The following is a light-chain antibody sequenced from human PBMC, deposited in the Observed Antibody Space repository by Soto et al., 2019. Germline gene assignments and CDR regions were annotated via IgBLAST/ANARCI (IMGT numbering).Light chain of an antibody. CDR1: SSNIGSNS. CDR3: AAWDDSLNGHVV. J-gene: IGLJ2*01. CDR2: SNN. V-gene: IGLV1-44*01. Sequence: QSVLTQPPSASGTPGQRVSISCSGSSSNIGSNSVNWYQHLPETAPKLLIYSNNQRPSGVPDRFSGSKSGTSASLAISGLQSEDEADYYCAAWDDSLNGHVVFGGGTKLTVL.